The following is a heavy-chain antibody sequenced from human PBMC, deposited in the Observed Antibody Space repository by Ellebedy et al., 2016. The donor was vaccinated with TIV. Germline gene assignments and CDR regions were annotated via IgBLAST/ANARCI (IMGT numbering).Heavy chain of an antibody. CDR2: ILNDGSKE. J-gene: IGHJ4*02. CDR3: ARDDDGLQNLFDY. V-gene: IGHV3-33*01. D-gene: IGHD1-14*01. Sequence: GESLKISXAASGFMFSRYGMHWVRQPPGEGLEWLAVILNDGSKEYYADSVKGRFIISRDNTKNTLYLQMNSLRDEDTAVYYCARDDDGLQNLFDYWGQGTLVTVSS. CDR1: GFMFSRYG.